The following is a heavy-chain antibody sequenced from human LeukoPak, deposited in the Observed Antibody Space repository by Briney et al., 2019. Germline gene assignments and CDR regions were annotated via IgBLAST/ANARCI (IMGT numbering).Heavy chain of an antibody. V-gene: IGHV3-7*03. Sequence: GGSLRLSCATSGFTFNSFWMTWVRQAPGKGLEWVANIKQDGSEKNYVDSVKGRFTSSRDNAKNSLYLQMNSLRAEDTAVYYCASQPAAADVDYWGQGTLVTVSS. CDR1: GFTFNSFW. CDR3: ASQPAAADVDY. CDR2: IKQDGSEK. D-gene: IGHD2-2*01. J-gene: IGHJ4*02.